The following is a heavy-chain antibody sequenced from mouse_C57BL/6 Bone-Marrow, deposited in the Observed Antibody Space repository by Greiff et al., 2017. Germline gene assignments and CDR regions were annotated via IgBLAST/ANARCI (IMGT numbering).Heavy chain of an antibody. CDR1: GYTFTSYG. D-gene: IGHD1-1*01. Sequence: QVQLQQSRAELARPGASVKLSCKASGYTFTSYGISWVKQRTGQGLEWIGEIYPRSGNTYYNEKFKGKATLTADKSSSTAYMELRSLTSEDSAVYFCARGNLLHAMDYWGQGTSVTVSS. CDR3: ARGNLLHAMDY. CDR2: IYPRSGNT. V-gene: IGHV1-81*01. J-gene: IGHJ4*01.